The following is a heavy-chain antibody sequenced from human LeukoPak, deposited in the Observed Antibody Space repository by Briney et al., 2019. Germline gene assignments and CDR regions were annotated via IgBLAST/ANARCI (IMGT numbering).Heavy chain of an antibody. CDR1: GFTFSSYK. CDR3: ARDQEPYYYYMDV. D-gene: IGHD1-26*01. V-gene: IGHV3-48*01. CDR2: IGSSSSSI. Sequence: GGSLRLSCAASGFTFSSYKMNWVRQAPGKGLEWVSYIGSSSSSIYYADSVKGRFTISRDNAKNSLYLQMNSLRAEDTAVYYCARDQEPYYYYMDVWGKGTTVTVSS. J-gene: IGHJ6*03.